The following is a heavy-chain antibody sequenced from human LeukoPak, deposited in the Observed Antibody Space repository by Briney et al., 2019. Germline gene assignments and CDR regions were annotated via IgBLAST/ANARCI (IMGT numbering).Heavy chain of an antibody. J-gene: IGHJ3*02. Sequence: GGSLRLSCAASGFIVSTNYMSWVRQAPGKGLEWVAGMSGSQSTTYYTDSVKGRFTISRDNSKNTLYLQMNSLTAEDTAIYYCTKLDPRDKGNSLDAFDMWGQGTMVTVSS. CDR3: TKLDPRDKGNSLDAFDM. CDR2: MSGSQSTT. D-gene: IGHD1-1*01. V-gene: IGHV3-23*01. CDR1: GFIVSTNY.